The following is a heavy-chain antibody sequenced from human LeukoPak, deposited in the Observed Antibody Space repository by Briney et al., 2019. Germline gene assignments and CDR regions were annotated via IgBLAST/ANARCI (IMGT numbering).Heavy chain of an antibody. CDR2: IYYTGDT. V-gene: IGHV4-59*08. CDR1: GVSISSYY. Sequence: SETLSLTCTVSGVSISSYYWNWIRQAPGKGLEWIGYIYYTGDTKLNPSLKSRVTISLDASKNQFSLKLTSVTAADTAVYYCTRHPRIIAGNPYFDYWGQGTVVTVSS. J-gene: IGHJ4*02. CDR3: TRHPRIIAGNPYFDY. D-gene: IGHD6-13*01.